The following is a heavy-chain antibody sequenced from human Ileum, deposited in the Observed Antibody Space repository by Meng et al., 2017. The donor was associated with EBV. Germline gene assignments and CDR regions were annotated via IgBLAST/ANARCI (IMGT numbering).Heavy chain of an antibody. CDR1: GGSIKTDSY. Sequence: QRQLGESGPGLVKPSEPLSLPCTVSGGSIKTDSYWGWIRQPPGKGLEWIGSIFHSGSAYYNPSLKSRVSISVHTSENYFSLNLRSVTAADTAIYYCARAPSTSSTRTFDYWGQGTLVTVSS. CDR3: ARAPSTSSTRTFDY. J-gene: IGHJ4*02. V-gene: IGHV4-38-2*02. CDR2: IFHSGSA. D-gene: IGHD5/OR15-5a*01.